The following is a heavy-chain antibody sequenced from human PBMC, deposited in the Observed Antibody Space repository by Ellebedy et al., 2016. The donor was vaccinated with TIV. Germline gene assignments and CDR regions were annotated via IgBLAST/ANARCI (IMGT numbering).Heavy chain of an antibody. V-gene: IGHV3-48*01. J-gene: IGHJ3*02. Sequence: GGSLRLSXAASGFTFSSYSMNWVRQAPGKGLEWVSYISSSSSTIYYADSVKGRFTISRDNAKNSLYLQMNSLRAEDTAVYYCARNPGYSSGWSPDGGDAFDIWGQGTMVTVSS. CDR2: ISSSSSTI. CDR1: GFTFSSYS. D-gene: IGHD6-19*01. CDR3: ARNPGYSSGWSPDGGDAFDI.